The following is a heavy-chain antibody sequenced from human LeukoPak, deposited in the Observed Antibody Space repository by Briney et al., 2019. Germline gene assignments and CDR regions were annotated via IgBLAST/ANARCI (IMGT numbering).Heavy chain of an antibody. Sequence: WASVKVSCKASGYTFTSYYMHWVRQAPGQGLEWMGIINPSGGSTSYAQKFQGRVTITADESTSTAYMELSSLRSEDTAVYYCARRDLPAARQPPGFDYWGQGTLVTVSS. D-gene: IGHD6-6*01. CDR3: ARRDLPAARQPPGFDY. CDR1: GYTFTSYY. J-gene: IGHJ4*02. V-gene: IGHV1-46*01. CDR2: INPSGGST.